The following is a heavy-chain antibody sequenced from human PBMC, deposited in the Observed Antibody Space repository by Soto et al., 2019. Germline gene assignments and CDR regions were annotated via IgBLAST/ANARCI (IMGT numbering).Heavy chain of an antibody. CDR1: VGTFGRYA. V-gene: IGHV1-69*13. CDR2: IIPIFGTA. J-gene: IGHJ6*02. Sequence: GXSVNDTFQASVGTFGRYALCGVRPAPGQGLEWMGGIIPIFGTANYAQKFQGRVTITADEATSTAYMELSSLRSEDTAVYYCARPYYDILTGTGYYYYGMDVWGQGTTVTVSS. D-gene: IGHD3-9*01. CDR3: ARPYYDILTGTGYYYYGMDV.